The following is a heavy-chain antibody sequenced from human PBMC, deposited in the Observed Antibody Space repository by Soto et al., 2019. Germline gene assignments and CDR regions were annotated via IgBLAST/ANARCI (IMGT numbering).Heavy chain of an antibody. CDR2: IIPILGIA. CDR3: ARDPSAGDSAGY. CDR1: GGTFSSYT. J-gene: IGHJ4*02. V-gene: IGHV1-69*08. Sequence: QVQLVQSGAEVKKPGSSVKVSCKASGGTFSSYTISWVRQAPGQGLEWMGRIIPILGIANYAQKFQGRVTXXAXXSTSTCYMGLSRLRSEDTAVYYCARDPSAGDSAGYWGQGTLVTVSS. D-gene: IGHD2-21*01.